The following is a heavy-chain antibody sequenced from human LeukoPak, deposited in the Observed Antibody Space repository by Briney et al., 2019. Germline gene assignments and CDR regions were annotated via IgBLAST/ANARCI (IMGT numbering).Heavy chain of an antibody. D-gene: IGHD6-19*01. CDR1: GGTFSSYA. CDR2: IYPNSGGT. Sequence: ASVKVSCKASGGTFSSYAISWVRQAPGQGLEWMGWIYPNSGGTNYAQKFQGRVTMTRDTSISTAYMELSRLRSDDTAVYYCARELRTLSIAVAGTFPNYWGQGTLVTVSS. J-gene: IGHJ4*02. V-gene: IGHV1-2*02. CDR3: ARELRTLSIAVAGTFPNY.